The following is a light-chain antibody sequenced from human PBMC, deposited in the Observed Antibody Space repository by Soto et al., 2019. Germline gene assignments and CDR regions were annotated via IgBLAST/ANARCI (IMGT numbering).Light chain of an antibody. Sequence: DLPMTQSPSTLSASVGDRVTITCRASQSISSWLAWYQQKPGKAPKLLIYKASSLESGVPSRFSGSGSGTEFTLTISSLQPDDFATYYCQQYTGTFGQGTKVEIK. CDR3: QQYTGT. CDR1: QSISSW. J-gene: IGKJ1*01. CDR2: KAS. V-gene: IGKV1-5*03.